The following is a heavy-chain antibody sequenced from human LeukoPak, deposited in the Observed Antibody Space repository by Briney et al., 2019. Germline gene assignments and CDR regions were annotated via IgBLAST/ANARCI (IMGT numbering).Heavy chain of an antibody. J-gene: IGHJ4*02. Sequence: SETLSLTCTVSGGSISSYYWSWIRQPPGKGLEWIGYIYHSGSTYYNPSLKGRVTISVDRSKNQFSLKLSSVTAADTAVYYCARVHDFWSGFNYFDYWGQGTLVTVSS. CDR2: IYHSGST. CDR1: GGSISSYY. CDR3: ARVHDFWSGFNYFDY. V-gene: IGHV4-59*12. D-gene: IGHD3-3*01.